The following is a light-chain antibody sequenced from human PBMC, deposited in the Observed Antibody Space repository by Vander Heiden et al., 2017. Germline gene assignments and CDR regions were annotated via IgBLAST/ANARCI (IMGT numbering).Light chain of an antibody. Sequence: DIQMTQSPSSLSASVGDRVTITCRASQGISIYLHWYQQKPGKAPKLLIYAASNLQSGVPSRFGGSGSGTDFTLSISSLQPEDFATYYCQQGNSTPYTFGQGTKVDI. CDR2: AAS. CDR3: QQGNSTPYT. J-gene: IGKJ2*01. CDR1: QGISIY. V-gene: IGKV1-39*01.